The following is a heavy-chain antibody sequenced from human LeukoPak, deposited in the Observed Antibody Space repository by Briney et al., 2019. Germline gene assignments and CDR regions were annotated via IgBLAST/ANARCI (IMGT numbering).Heavy chain of an antibody. CDR1: GGSISSYY. D-gene: IGHD3-16*01. CDR2: IYTSGST. Sequence: SETLSLTCTVSGGSISSYYWSWIRQPAGKGLEWIGRIYTSGSTNYNPSLKSRVTMSVDSSKNQFALKLSSVTAADTAVYYCARDPLGELVLGYDYWGQGTLVTVSS. J-gene: IGHJ4*02. V-gene: IGHV4-4*07. CDR3: ARDPLGELVLGYDY.